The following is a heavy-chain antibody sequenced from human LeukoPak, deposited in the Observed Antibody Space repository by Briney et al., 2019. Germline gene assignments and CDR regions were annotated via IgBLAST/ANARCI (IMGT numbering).Heavy chain of an antibody. J-gene: IGHJ4*02. V-gene: IGHV3-9*01. CDR1: GFTFDAYA. Sequence: GRSLRLSCAASGFTFDAYAMHWVRHAPGKGLEWVSGISWNSGSIGYADSVKGRFTISRDNSKNTLYLQMNNLRAEDTAVYYCARDKGSGYFDYWGQGTLVTVSS. CDR3: ARDKGSGYFDY. CDR2: ISWNSGSI. D-gene: IGHD7-27*01.